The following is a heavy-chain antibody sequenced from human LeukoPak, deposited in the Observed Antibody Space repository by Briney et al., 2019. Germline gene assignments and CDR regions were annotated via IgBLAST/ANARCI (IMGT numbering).Heavy chain of an antibody. V-gene: IGHV3-66*01. CDR3: ARDEYEYAGWFDP. D-gene: IGHD5-12*01. J-gene: IGHJ5*02. CDR2: IYSGGRT. Sequence: GGSLRLSCAASGFTFSSYWMHWVRQAPGKGLEWISIIYSGGRTYCADSVKGRFTISRDNSKNTLYLQMNSLRVEDTAVYYCARDEYEYAGWFDPWGQGTLVTVSS. CDR1: GFTFSSYW.